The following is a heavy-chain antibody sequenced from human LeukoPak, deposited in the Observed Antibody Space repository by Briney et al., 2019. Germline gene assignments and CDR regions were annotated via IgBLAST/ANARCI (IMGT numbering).Heavy chain of an antibody. D-gene: IGHD2-8*01. V-gene: IGHV3-23*01. CDR2: ISGSGGST. J-gene: IGHJ6*03. CDR1: GFTFSSYA. Sequence: GGSLRLSCAASGFTFSSYAMSWVRQAPGKGLEWVSAISGSGGSTYYADSVKGRFPISRDNSKNTLYLQMNSLRAEDTAVYYCANAPGVYYYYYYMDVWGKGTTVTVSS. CDR3: ANAPGVYYYYYYMDV.